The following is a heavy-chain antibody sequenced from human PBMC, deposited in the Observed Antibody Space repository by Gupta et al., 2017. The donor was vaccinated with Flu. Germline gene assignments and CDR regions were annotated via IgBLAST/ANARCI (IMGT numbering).Heavy chain of an antibody. D-gene: IGHD1-1*01. Sequence: QLQLVQPGAEVRKPGASVKVSFKAAGYTFTSYDVQRVRQATGQGLEWMGWMNTKSGNTGYAQKFQGRVTMTRNTSTNTAYMELSSLRSEDTAAYYCAGQLERQDWFEPWGQGTLVTVSS. CDR1: GYTFTSYD. J-gene: IGHJ5*02. CDR2: MNTKSGNT. V-gene: IGHV1-8*01. CDR3: AGQLERQDWFEP.